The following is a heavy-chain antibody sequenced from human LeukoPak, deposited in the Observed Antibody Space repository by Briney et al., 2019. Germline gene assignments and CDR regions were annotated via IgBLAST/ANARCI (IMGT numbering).Heavy chain of an antibody. J-gene: IGHJ4*02. CDR3: ARDHMGYDY. CDR2: IGYDGSNK. D-gene: IGHD1-26*01. Sequence: GGSLRLSCAASGFTFSNYGMHWVRQAPGKGLEWVAVIGYDGSNKYYADSVKGRFTISRDNSKNTLYLQMNSLRAEDTAVYYCARDHMGYDYWGQGTLVTVSS. V-gene: IGHV3-33*01. CDR1: GFTFSNYG.